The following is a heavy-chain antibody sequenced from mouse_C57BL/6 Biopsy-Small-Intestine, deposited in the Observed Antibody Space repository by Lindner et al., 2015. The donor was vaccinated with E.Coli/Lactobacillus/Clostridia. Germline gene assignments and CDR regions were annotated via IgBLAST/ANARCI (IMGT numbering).Heavy chain of an antibody. CDR1: GYSFTGYF. CDR2: INPYNGDT. J-gene: IGHJ3*01. CDR3: ARPYGLTWFAY. D-gene: IGHD1-1*02. Sequence: VQLQESGPELVKAGASVKISCKASGYSFTGYFMNWVKQSHGKSLEWIGRINPYNGDTFYNQKFKDKATLTVDKSSTTAHMELRNLTSEDSAVYYCARPYGLTWFAYWGQGTLVTVSA. V-gene: IGHV1-20*01.